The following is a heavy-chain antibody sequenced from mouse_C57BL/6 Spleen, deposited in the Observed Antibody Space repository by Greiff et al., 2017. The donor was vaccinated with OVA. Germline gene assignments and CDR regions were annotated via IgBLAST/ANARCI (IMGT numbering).Heavy chain of an antibody. CDR1: GYTFTDYE. D-gene: IGHD1-1*01. Sequence: QVQLQQSGAELVRPGASVTLSCKASGYTFTDYEMHWVKQTPVHGLEWIGAIDPETGGTAYNQKFKGKAILTADKSSSTAYMELRSLTSEDSAVYYCTNYGSSYGGSYYAMDYWGQGTSVTVSS. CDR3: TNYGSSYGGSYYAMDY. V-gene: IGHV1-15*01. CDR2: IDPETGGT. J-gene: IGHJ4*01.